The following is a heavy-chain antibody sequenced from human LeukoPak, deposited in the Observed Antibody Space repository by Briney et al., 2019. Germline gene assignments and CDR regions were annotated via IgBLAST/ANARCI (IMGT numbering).Heavy chain of an antibody. CDR2: IKSKTDGGTT. CDR1: GFSFTNAW. CDR3: TTDRGLYDSSGYYYFATDI. Sequence: GGSLRLSCAASGFSFTNAWMTWVRQAPGKGLEWVGRIKSKTDGGTTDYAAPVKGRFTISRDDSKNTLYLQMNSLKTEDTAVYYCTTDRGLYDSSGYYYFATDIWGQGTMVTVSS. D-gene: IGHD3-22*01. V-gene: IGHV3-15*01. J-gene: IGHJ3*02.